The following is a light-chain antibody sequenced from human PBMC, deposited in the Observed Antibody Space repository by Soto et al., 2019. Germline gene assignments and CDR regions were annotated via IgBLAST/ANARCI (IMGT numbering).Light chain of an antibody. Sequence: EIVLTQSPGTLSLSPGDTAALSCRASQSVSNNYLAWYQQKPGQAPRLLIYVASSRATGIPDRFSGSASGTDFTLTISRLEPEDFAVYYCQQYGTSPRMFGQGTKVEIK. CDR3: QQYGTSPRM. V-gene: IGKV3-20*01. CDR1: QSVSNNY. CDR2: VAS. J-gene: IGKJ1*01.